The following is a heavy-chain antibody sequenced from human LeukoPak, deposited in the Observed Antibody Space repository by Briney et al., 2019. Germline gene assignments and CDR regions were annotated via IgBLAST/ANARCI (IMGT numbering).Heavy chain of an antibody. V-gene: IGHV4-39*01. J-gene: IGHJ5*02. CDR3: ARRFLTIDNWFDP. CDR1: GGSISGSSYY. D-gene: IGHD3-3*01. Sequence: PSETLSLTCTVSGGSISGSSYYWGWIRQPPGKGLDWIGSIYYSGSTYYNPSLKSRVTISVDTSKNQFSLKLSSVTAADTALYYCARRFLTIDNWFDPWGQGTLVTVSS. CDR2: IYYSGST.